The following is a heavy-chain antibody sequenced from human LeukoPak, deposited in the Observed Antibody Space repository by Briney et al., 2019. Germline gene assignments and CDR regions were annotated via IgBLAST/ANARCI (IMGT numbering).Heavy chain of an antibody. CDR1: GGSISSSSYY. V-gene: IGHV4-39*07. D-gene: IGHD1-26*01. Sequence: SETLSLTCTVSGGSISSSSYYWGWIRQPPGKGLEWIGSIYYSGSTYYNPSLKSRVTISVDTSKNQFSLKLSSVTAADTAVYYCARDSEGARGGAFDIWGQGTMVTVSS. J-gene: IGHJ3*02. CDR3: ARDSEGARGGAFDI. CDR2: IYYSGST.